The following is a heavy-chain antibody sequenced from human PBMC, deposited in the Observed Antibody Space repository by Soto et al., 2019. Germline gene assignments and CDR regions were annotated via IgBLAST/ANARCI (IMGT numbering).Heavy chain of an antibody. Sequence: QVQLVESGGGVVQPGRSLRLSCAASGFTFSSYARHWVGQAPGKGLEWVAVISYDGSNKYYADSVKGRFTISRDNSKNTLYLQMNSMRAEDTAVYYCARAYEGDYFDYWGQGTLVTVSS. CDR3: ARAYEGDYFDY. J-gene: IGHJ4*02. CDR1: GFTFSSYA. CDR2: ISYDGSNK. V-gene: IGHV3-30-3*01. D-gene: IGHD3-16*01.